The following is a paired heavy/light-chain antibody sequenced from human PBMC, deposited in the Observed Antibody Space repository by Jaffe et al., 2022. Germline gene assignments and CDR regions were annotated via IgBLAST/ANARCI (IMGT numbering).Light chain of an antibody. Sequence: QSVLTQPPSVSAAPGQKVTISCSGSSSNIGNNYVSWYQQLPGTAPKLLIYDNNKRPSGIPDRFSGSKSGTSATLGITGLQTGDEADYYCGTWDSSLSAGLYVFGTGTKVTVL. V-gene: IGLV1-51*01. CDR1: SSNIGNNY. J-gene: IGLJ1*01. CDR2: DNN. CDR3: GTWDSSLSAGLYV.
Heavy chain of an antibody. Sequence: QVQLQQWGAGLLKPSETLSLTCAVYGGSFSGYYWSWIRQPPGKGLEWIGEINHSGSTNYNPSLKSRVTISVDTSKNQFSLKLSSVTAADTAVYYCARGREDDDHDYVWGSYRYDAFDIWGQGTMVTVSS. CDR2: INHSGST. V-gene: IGHV4-34*01. CDR3: ARGREDDDHDYVWGSYRYDAFDI. D-gene: IGHD3-16*02. J-gene: IGHJ3*02. CDR1: GGSFSGYY.